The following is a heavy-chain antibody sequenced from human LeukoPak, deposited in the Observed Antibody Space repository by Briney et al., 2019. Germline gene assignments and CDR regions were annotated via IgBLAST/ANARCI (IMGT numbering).Heavy chain of an antibody. CDR2: IYYSGST. Sequence: PSETLSLTCTVSGGSISSYYWSWIRQPPGKGLEWIGYIYYSGSTNYNPSLKSRVTISVDTSKNQFSLKLSSVTAADTAVYYCASRGIAAALDYWGQGTLVTVSS. CDR3: ASRGIAAALDY. V-gene: IGHV4-59*08. J-gene: IGHJ4*02. CDR1: GGSISSYY. D-gene: IGHD6-13*01.